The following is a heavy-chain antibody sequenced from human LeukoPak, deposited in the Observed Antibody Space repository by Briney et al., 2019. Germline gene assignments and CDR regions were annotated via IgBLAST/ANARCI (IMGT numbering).Heavy chain of an antibody. V-gene: IGHV1-18*01. CDR2: ISGYNANT. CDR3: ARDALRTAAGPYYYGMDV. J-gene: IGHJ6*02. Sequence: ASVKVSCKASGYTFTSYGISWVRQAPGQGLEWMGWISGYNANTNYAQKLQGRVTMTTDTSTSTAYMELRSLRSDDTAVYYCARDALRTAAGPYYYGMDVWGQGTTVTVSS. D-gene: IGHD6-13*01. CDR1: GYTFTSYG.